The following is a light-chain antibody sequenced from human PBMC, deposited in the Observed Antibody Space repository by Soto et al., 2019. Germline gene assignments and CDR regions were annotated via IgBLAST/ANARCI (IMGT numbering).Light chain of an antibody. CDR1: SSDVSAYDY. CDR3: SSYTSSSTRV. Sequence: QSVLTQPASVSGSPGQSITISCTGTSSDVSAYDYVSWYQQHPDKAPKLMIYEVSNRPSGVSNRFSGSKSVNTATLTISGLQAEDEADYCSSYTSSSTRVFGTGTKVTVL. CDR2: EVS. J-gene: IGLJ1*01. V-gene: IGLV2-14*03.